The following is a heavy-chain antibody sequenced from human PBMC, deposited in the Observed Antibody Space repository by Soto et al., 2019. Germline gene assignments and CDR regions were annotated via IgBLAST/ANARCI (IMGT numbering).Heavy chain of an antibody. CDR1: GGSISSGGYS. Sequence: SETLSLTCAVSGGSISSGGYSWSWIRQPPGKVLEWIGYIYHSGSTYYNPSLKSRVTISXXXSXNXFXLXXXSVTXADTAVYYCARGYGTGGFDPWGQGTLVTVSS. CDR3: ARGYGTGGFDP. CDR2: IYHSGST. V-gene: IGHV4-30-2*01. D-gene: IGHD3-10*01. J-gene: IGHJ5*02.